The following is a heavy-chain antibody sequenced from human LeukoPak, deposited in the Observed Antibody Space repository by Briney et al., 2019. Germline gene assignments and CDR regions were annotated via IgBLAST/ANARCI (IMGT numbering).Heavy chain of an antibody. Sequence: PGGSLRLSCAASGFTFSSYGMHWVRQAPGKGLEWVAVISYDGSNEYSADSVKGRFTISRDNSKNTLDLQMNSLRAEDTAVYYCAKDQRRTRGGSSWYVLDYWGQGTLVTVSS. CDR2: ISYDGSNE. CDR1: GFTFSSYG. CDR3: AKDQRRTRGGSSWYVLDY. V-gene: IGHV3-30*18. J-gene: IGHJ4*02. D-gene: IGHD6-13*01.